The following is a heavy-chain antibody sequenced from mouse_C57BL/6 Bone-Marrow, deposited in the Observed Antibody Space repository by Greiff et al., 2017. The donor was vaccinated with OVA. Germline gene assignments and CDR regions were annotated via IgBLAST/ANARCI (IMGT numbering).Heavy chain of an antibody. V-gene: IGHV5-6*01. CDR3: ARQRYYAMDY. J-gene: IGHJ4*01. CDR1: GFTFSSYG. CDR2: ISSGGSYT. Sequence: EVQLVESGGDLVKPGGSLKLSCAASGFTFSSYGMSWVRQTPDKRLEWVATISSGGSYTYYPDSVKGRFTISRDNAKNTLYLQMSSLKSEDTAMYYCARQRYYAMDYWGQGTSVTVSS.